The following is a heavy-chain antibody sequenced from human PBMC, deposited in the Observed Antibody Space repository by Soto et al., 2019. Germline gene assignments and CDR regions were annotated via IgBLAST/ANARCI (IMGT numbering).Heavy chain of an antibody. CDR2: INHSGSA. CDR1: GGSFSGFY. CDR3: SRTPYRRQLVRYYYYGLDV. V-gene: IGHV4-34*01. D-gene: IGHD1-1*01. J-gene: IGHJ6*02. Sequence: SQTLSLTCAVNGGSFSGFYWTWIRQSPGRGLEWIGEINHSGSARYSPSLKSRVTISLDTSNNQFSLKLSSVTAADTAVYYCSRTPYRRQLVRYYYYGLDVWGQGTTVTVSS.